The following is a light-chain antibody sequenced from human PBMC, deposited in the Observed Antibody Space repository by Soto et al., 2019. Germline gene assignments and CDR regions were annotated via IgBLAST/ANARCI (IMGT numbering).Light chain of an antibody. V-gene: IGKV3-20*01. J-gene: IGKJ3*01. CDR1: QSVSSTY. Sequence: EIVLTQSPGILSLSPGERATLSCRDSQSVSSTYLAWYQQQPGQAPRLLIYGASSRATGIPDRFSGSGSGTDFTLTISRLEPEDFAVDYCQQYGSSPPLFTFGPGTRVDIK. CDR3: QQYGSSPPLFT. CDR2: GAS.